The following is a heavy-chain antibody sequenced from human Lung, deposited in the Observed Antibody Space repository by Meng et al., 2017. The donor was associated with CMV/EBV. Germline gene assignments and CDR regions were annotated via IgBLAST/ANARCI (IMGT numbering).Heavy chain of an antibody. CDR2: IYPGDSDT. J-gene: IGHJ4*02. V-gene: IGHV5-51*01. CDR3: ARSSSSAEFDY. Sequence: CKGSGYSFDSYWIGWLRQMPGKGLEWMGIIYPGDSDTRYSPSFQGQVTISADKSISTAYLQWSSLKASDTAIYYCARSSSSAEFDYWGQGTLVTVSS. CDR1: GYSFDSYW. D-gene: IGHD6-6*01.